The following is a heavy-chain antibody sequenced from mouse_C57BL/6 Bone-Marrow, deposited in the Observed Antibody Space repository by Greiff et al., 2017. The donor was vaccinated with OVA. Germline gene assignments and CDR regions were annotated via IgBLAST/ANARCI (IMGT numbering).Heavy chain of an antibody. CDR3: ARDLHYQYGRHFDY. CDR2: ISAGGGYT. J-gene: IGHJ2*01. V-gene: IGHV5-4*01. Sequence: EVQLVESGGGLVKPGGSLKLSCAASGFTFSSYAMSWVRQTPEKRLEWVATISAGGGYTYYPDNVKGRFNFSRDNAKNNLYLQMCHLKSENTAMYYCARDLHYQYGRHFDYWGQGTTLTVSS. CDR1: GFTFSSYA. D-gene: IGHD2-4*01.